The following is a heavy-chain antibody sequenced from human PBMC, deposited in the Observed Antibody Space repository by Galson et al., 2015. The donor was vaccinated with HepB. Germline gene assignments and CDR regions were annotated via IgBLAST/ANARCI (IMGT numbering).Heavy chain of an antibody. V-gene: IGHV3-23*01. CDR2: ITPSGDNT. J-gene: IGHJ4*02. CDR1: GFTFSYYA. CDR3: AKVFPEKTDGWYRQALYYFDS. Sequence: SLRLSCAASGFTFSYYAMTWVRQAPGKGLEWISAITPSGDNTYSADSMKGRFTISRDNSRNTLFLQMNSQRADDTAIYFCAKVFPEKTDGWYRQALYYFDSWGQGTRVTVSS. D-gene: IGHD6-19*01.